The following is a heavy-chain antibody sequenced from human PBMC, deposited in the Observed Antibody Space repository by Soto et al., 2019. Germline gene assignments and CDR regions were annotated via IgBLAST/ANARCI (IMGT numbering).Heavy chain of an antibody. CDR3: ARRSVAGTVFDY. Sequence: SDTLSRNCAVYGGCFSGYYWSWIRQPPGKGLEWIGEINHSGSTNYNPSLKSRVTISVDTSKNQFSLKLSSVTAADTAVYYCARRSVAGTVFDYWGQGTLVTVSS. V-gene: IGHV4-34*01. CDR1: GGCFSGYY. CDR2: INHSGST. D-gene: IGHD6-19*01. J-gene: IGHJ4*02.